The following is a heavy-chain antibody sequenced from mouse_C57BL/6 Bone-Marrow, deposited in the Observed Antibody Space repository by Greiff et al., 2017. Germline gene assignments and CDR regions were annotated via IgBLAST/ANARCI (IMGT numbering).Heavy chain of an antibody. D-gene: IGHD1-1*01. V-gene: IGHV1-82*01. J-gene: IGHJ4*01. Sequence: VQLQQSGPELVKPGASVKISCKASGYAFSSSWMNWVKQRPGKGLEWIGRIYPGDGDTNYNGKFTGKATLTADKSSSTAYMQLSSLTSEDSAVYFCARANYYVSSYFYWGQGTSVTVSS. CDR2: IYPGDGDT. CDR3: ARANYYVSSYFY. CDR1: GYAFSSSW.